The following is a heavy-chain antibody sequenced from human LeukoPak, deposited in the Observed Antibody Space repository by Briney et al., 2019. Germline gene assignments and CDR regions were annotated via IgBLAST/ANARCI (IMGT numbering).Heavy chain of an antibody. CDR1: GGSISSGGYY. V-gene: IGHV4-39*07. CDR2: IYYSGST. J-gene: IGHJ4*02. D-gene: IGHD4-17*01. Sequence: PSETLSLTCTVSGGSISSGGYYWDWIRQPPGKGLEWIGSIYYSGSTYYNPSLKSRVTMAVATYKNQFSLRLTSVTAADTAVYFCTREDYGDASIDYWGQGTLVTVSS. CDR3: TREDYGDASIDY.